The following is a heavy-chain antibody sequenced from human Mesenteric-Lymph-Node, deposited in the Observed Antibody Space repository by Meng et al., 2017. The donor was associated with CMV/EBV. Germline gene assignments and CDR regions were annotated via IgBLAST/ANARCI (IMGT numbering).Heavy chain of an antibody. Sequence: GSLRLSCTVSGGSIISYYWSWIRQPPGKGLEWIGYIYNSERTKHNPSLKSRATISADTPKNQFSLKLSSVTAADTAVYYCARGDFWSGYFDYWGQGTLVTVSS. CDR3: ARGDFWSGYFDY. D-gene: IGHD3-3*01. CDR1: GGSIISYY. V-gene: IGHV4-59*01. CDR2: IYNSERT. J-gene: IGHJ4*02.